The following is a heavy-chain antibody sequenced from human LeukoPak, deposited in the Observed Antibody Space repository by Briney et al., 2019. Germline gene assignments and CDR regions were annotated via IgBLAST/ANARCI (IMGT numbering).Heavy chain of an antibody. CDR2: IYYSGHT. V-gene: IGHV4-31*03. J-gene: IGHJ5*02. D-gene: IGHD1-1*01. CDR3: ATIRTGANWYDP. CDR1: GASISSEGYY. Sequence: SETLSLTCTVSGASISSEGYYWSWIRQHPGEGLELIGFIYYSGHTYYNPSLKSRVSISLDASKSQISPKLSSATAADTAIYYCATIRTGANWYDPWGQGTLVTVSS.